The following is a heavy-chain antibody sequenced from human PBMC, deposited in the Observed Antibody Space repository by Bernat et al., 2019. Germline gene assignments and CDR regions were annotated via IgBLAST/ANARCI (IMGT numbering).Heavy chain of an antibody. CDR2: IYYSGGT. CDR3: ARDKRYGSGSVCYYGLES. CDR1: GGSISSGGYY. V-gene: IGHV4-31*03. D-gene: IGHD2-21*02. Sequence: QVQLQESGPGLVKPSQTLSLTCTVSGGSISSGGYYWSWIRQHPGKGLEWIGNIYYSGGTYYNPSLKSRVTISVDTSKKQFSLKLSTVTAADTAVYYCARDKRYGSGSVCYYGLESWGQGTTVAVSS. J-gene: IGHJ3*02.